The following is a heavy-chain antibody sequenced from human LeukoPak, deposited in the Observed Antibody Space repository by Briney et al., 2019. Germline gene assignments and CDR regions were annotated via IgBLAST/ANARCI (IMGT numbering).Heavy chain of an antibody. D-gene: IGHD5-12*01. CDR1: GFTFSSYA. Sequence: GGSLRLSCAASGFTFSSYAMSWVRQAPGKGLEWVSAISGSGGSTYYADSVKGRFTISRDNSKNTLYLQMNGPRAEDTAVYYCAKLSGYDYYFDYWGQGTLVTVSS. CDR3: AKLSGYDYYFDY. V-gene: IGHV3-23*01. CDR2: ISGSGGST. J-gene: IGHJ4*02.